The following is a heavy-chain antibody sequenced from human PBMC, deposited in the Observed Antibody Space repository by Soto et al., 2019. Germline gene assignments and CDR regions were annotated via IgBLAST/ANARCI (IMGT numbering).Heavy chain of an antibody. V-gene: IGHV4-4*02. CDR1: SGSISSSNW. CDR3: ARVRRDYYYYYMDV. CDR2: IYHSGSS. D-gene: IGHD3-10*01. Sequence: QVQLQESGPGLVKPSGTLSLTCDVSSGSISSSNWWIWVRQPPGKGLEWIGEIYHSGSSNYNPSLMSRVAMSVERSKNQFSLNLSSVTAADTAVYYCARVRRDYYYYYMDVWGKGTTVTVSS. J-gene: IGHJ6*03.